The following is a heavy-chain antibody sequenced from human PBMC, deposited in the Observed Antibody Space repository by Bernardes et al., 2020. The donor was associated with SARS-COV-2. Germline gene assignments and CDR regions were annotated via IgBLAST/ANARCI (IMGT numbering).Heavy chain of an antibody. CDR2: ISGSGSTI. D-gene: IGHD3-9*01. V-gene: IGHV3-48*03. CDR3: AMRDWLHSYYYYGLDV. CDR1: GFTFSSSA. Sequence: GGSLRLSRAASGFTFSSSAMSWVRQAPGKGLEWVSYISGSGSTIYYADSVKGRFTISRDNAKNSLYLQMNSLRAEDTAIYYCAMRDWLHSYYYYGLDVWGQGTTVTVSS. J-gene: IGHJ6*02.